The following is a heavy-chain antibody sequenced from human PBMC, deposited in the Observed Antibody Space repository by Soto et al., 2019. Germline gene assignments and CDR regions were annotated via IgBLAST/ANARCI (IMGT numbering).Heavy chain of an antibody. Sequence: PSETLSLTCAVSGDSISSPYWSWIRQSPGRGFEWIGYIFYGGTITYNPSLGSRVTISVDTSKNHFSLKLSSVTAADTAVYYCARGGGSPLDYWGQGALVT. J-gene: IGHJ4*02. CDR3: ARGGGSPLDY. V-gene: IGHV4-59*11. CDR2: IFYGGTI. CDR1: GDSISSPY. D-gene: IGHD3-16*01.